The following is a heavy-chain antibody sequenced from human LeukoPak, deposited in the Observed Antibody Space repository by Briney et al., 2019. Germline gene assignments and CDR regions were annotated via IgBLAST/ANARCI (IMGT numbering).Heavy chain of an antibody. V-gene: IGHV4-59*12. J-gene: IGHJ3*02. CDR1: GGSISSYY. CDR2: IYYSGST. D-gene: IGHD3-22*01. Sequence: SETLSLTCTVSGGSISSYYWSWIRQPPGKGLEWIGYIYYSGSTNYNPSLKSRVTISVDTPKNQFSLKLSSVTAADTAVYYCARDTYYYDSSGPDHDAFDIWGQGTMVTVSS. CDR3: ARDTYYYDSSGPDHDAFDI.